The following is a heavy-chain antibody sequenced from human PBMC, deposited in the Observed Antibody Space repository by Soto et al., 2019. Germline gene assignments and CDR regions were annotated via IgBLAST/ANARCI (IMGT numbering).Heavy chain of an antibody. CDR1: GFTFSSYA. CDR2: ISYDGSNK. CDR3: ARDRLSYYYYGMDV. Sequence: QVQLVESGGGVVQPGRSLRLSCAASGFTFSSYAMHWVRQAPGKGLEWVAVISYDGSNKYYADSVKGRFTISRDNSKNTLYLQMNSLRAEDTAVYYCARDRLSYYYYGMDVWGQGTTVTVSS. D-gene: IGHD6-6*01. J-gene: IGHJ6*02. V-gene: IGHV3-30-3*01.